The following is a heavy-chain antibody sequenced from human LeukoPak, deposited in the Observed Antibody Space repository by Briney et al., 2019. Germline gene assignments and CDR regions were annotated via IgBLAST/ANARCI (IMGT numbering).Heavy chain of an antibody. J-gene: IGHJ4*02. Sequence: GGSLTLSCAASGYTFSDFSVNWVRQAPGKGLEWVSAISVRSNYRYYADSVKGRFTISRDDAKDSLFLEMNSLRAEDTAVYFCVRLRRNNDRSGYYYYYDYWGQGTLVTVSS. V-gene: IGHV3-21*01. CDR1: GYTFSDFS. D-gene: IGHD3-22*01. CDR2: ISVRSNYR. CDR3: VRLRRNNDRSGYYYYYDY.